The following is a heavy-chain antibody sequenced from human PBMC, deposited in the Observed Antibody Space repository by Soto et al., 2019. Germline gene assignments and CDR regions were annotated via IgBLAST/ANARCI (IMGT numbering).Heavy chain of an antibody. J-gene: IGHJ4*02. V-gene: IGHV3-48*01. CDR1: GFTFSTYS. CDR3: ARDVRLPDY. Sequence: EVQLVESGGGLVPPGGSLRLSCAASGFTFSTYSMNWVRQAPGKGLEWVSFISSTGETTYYADSVKGRLTISRDNAKNSLFLQMNSLPAEDTAVYSCARDVRLPDYWGQGTLVTVSS. D-gene: IGHD3-10*02. CDR2: ISSTGETT.